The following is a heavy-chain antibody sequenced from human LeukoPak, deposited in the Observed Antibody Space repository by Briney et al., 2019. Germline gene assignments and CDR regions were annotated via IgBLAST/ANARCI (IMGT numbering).Heavy chain of an antibody. CDR3: ARGVSWFGELLSYYYGTDV. CDR1: GYTFTSYG. CDR2: ISAYNGNT. Sequence: ASVKVSCKASGYTFTSYGISWVRQAPGQGLEWMGWISAYNGNTNYAQKLQGRVTMTTDTSTSTAYMELRSLRSDDTAVYYCARGVSWFGELLSYYYGTDVWGQGTTVTVSS. V-gene: IGHV1-18*01. J-gene: IGHJ6*02. D-gene: IGHD3-10*01.